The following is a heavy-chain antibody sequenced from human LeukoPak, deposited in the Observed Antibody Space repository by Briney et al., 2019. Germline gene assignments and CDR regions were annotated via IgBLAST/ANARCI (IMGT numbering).Heavy chain of an antibody. CDR2: ISSSSSAI. CDR3: ARLHLSKWLLTYEDGDY. D-gene: IGHD3-22*01. Sequence: PGGSLRLSCAASGFTFSTYSMNWVRQAPGKGLEWVSYISSSSSAIYYADSLKGRFTISRDNAKNSLYLQMNSLRAEDTAVYYCARLHLSKWLLTYEDGDYWGQGTLVTVSS. V-gene: IGHV3-48*01. CDR1: GFTFSTYS. J-gene: IGHJ4*02.